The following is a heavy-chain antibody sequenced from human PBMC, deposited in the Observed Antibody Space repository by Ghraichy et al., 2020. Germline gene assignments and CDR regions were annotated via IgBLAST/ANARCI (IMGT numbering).Heavy chain of an antibody. CDR2: IYYSGST. J-gene: IGHJ3*02. CDR1: GGSISSYY. D-gene: IGHD4-17*01. CDR3: ARDGISTVTTPGIAFDI. V-gene: IGHV4-59*01. Sequence: SETLSLTCTVSGGSISSYYWSWIRQPPGKGLEWIGYIYYSGSTNYNPSLKSRVTISVDTSKNQFSLKLSSVTAADTAVYYCARDGISTVTTPGIAFDIWGQGRMVTVSS.